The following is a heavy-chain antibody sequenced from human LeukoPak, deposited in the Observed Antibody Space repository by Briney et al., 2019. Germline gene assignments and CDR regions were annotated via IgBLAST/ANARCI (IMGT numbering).Heavy chain of an antibody. Sequence: GGSLRLSCAASGFTFSTYGMNWVRQAPGKGLEWVSAISAGGGNTYYADSVKGRFTISRDNSKNTLFLEMNSLRADDTAMYYCAKSRSSSSTSCYNYWGQGTLVTVSS. J-gene: IGHJ4*02. CDR2: ISAGGGNT. V-gene: IGHV3-23*01. CDR3: AKSRSSSSTSCYNY. D-gene: IGHD2-2*02. CDR1: GFTFSTYG.